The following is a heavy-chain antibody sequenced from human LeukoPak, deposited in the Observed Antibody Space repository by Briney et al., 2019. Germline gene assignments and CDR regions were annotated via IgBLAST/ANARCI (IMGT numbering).Heavy chain of an antibody. Sequence: ASVKVSCKASGYTFTGYYMHWVRQAPGQGLEWMGWINPNSGGTNYAQKFQGRVTMTRDTSISTAYMELSSLRSEDTAVYYCVRGVGATISYYHYYIDVWGKGTTVTVSS. D-gene: IGHD1-26*01. CDR3: VRGVGATISYYHYYIDV. J-gene: IGHJ6*03. CDR2: INPNSGGT. CDR1: GYTFTGYY. V-gene: IGHV1-2*02.